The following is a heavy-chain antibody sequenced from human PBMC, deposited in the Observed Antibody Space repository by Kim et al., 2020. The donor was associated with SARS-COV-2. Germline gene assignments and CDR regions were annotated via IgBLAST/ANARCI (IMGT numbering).Heavy chain of an antibody. D-gene: IGHD1-1*01. V-gene: IGHV3-74*01. CDR2: INDNGSGT. J-gene: IGHJ4*02. Sequence: GGSLRLSCAASGFTFSRYWMHWVRQAPGKGLVWVARINDNGSGTSYGDSVKGRFTVTRDNAKNTLYLQMDSLRGEDTAVYYCAREAAPPGERYIDFWGQGTLVTVSS. CDR3: AREAAPPGERYIDF. CDR1: GFTFSRYW.